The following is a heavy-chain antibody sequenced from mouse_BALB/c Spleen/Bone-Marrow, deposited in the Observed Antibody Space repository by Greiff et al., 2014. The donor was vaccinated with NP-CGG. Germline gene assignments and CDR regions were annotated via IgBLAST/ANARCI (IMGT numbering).Heavy chain of an antibody. CDR2: IYPGDGDT. J-gene: IGHJ2*01. Sequence: VQLQQSGAELVRPGSSVKISCKASGYAFSVYWMNWVKQRPGQGLEWIGQIYPGDGDTNYNGKFKVRATLTADKSSNTAYMQLSSLTAEYSADYFCARGGISVDYWGQGTTLTVS. CDR1: GYAFSVYW. CDR3: ARGGISVDY. V-gene: IGHV1-80*01.